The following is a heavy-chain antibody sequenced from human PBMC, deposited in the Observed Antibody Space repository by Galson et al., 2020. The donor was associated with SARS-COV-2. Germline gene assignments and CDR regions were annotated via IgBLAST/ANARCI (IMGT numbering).Heavy chain of an antibody. V-gene: IGHV1-69*13. D-gene: IGHD4-17*01. J-gene: IGHJ3*02. CDR3: ARVQEDQIATVTTGAFDI. CDR1: GGTFSSYA. Sequence: SVKVSCKASGGTFSSYAISWVRQAPGQGLEWMGGIIPIFGTANYAQKFQGRVTITADESTSTAYMELSSLRSEDTAVYYCARVQEDQIATVTTGAFDIWGQGTMVTVSS. CDR2: IIPIFGTA.